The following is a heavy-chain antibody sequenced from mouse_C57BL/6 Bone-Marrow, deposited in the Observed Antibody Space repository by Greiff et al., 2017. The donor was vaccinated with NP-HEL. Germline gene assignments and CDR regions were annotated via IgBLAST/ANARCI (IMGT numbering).Heavy chain of an antibody. J-gene: IGHJ4*01. D-gene: IGHD6-2*01. CDR2: ISSGGSYT. CDR1: GFTFSSYG. CDR3: ASRSLEY. Sequence: EVKLMESGGDLVKPGGSLKLSCAASGFTFSSYGMSWVRQTPDKRLEWVATISSGGSYTYYPDSVKGRFTISRANAKNTLYLKMRSLKSEDTAMSSCASRSLEYWGQGTSLPLSS. V-gene: IGHV5-6*02.